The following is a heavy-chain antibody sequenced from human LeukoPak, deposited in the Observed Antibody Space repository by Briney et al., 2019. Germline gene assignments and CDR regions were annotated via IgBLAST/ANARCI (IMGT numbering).Heavy chain of an antibody. CDR3: ATGYSYGTTT. CDR2: NSWDGGST. CDR1: GFTFDDYT. J-gene: IGHJ5*02. V-gene: IGHV3-43*01. D-gene: IGHD5-18*01. Sequence: GGSLRLSCAASGFTFDDYTMHWVRQASGKGLEWVSLNSWDGGSTYYADSVKGRFTISRDNSKNSLYLQMNSLRTEDTALYYCATGYSYGTTTWGQGTLVTVSS.